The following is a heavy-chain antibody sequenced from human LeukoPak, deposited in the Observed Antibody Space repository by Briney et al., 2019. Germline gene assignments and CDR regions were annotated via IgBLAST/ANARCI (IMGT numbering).Heavy chain of an antibody. D-gene: IGHD3-10*01. CDR2: IYYSGST. CDR3: ARRLRITMVRGGWGYYMDV. CDR1: GGSISSSSYY. Sequence: PSETLSLTCTVSGGSISSSSYYWGWIRQPPGKGLEWIGSIYYSGSTYYNPSLKSRVTISVDTSKNQFSLKLSSVTAADTAVYYRARRLRITMVRGGWGYYMDVWGKGTTVTISS. V-gene: IGHV4-39*07. J-gene: IGHJ6*03.